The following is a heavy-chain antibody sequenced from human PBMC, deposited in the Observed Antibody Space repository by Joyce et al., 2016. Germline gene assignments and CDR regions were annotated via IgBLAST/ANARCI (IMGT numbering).Heavy chain of an antibody. CDR3: ARDLALAGGEDF. CDR2: INSHNGDT. CDR1: GNSLNNNV. V-gene: IGHV1-18*01. Sequence: QVQLVQSGAEVKKPGASVRVSCRASGNSLNNNVCSWVRQAPGQVLEWMGWINSHNGDTLYAQKFRGRVTMTIDTSTTTVYMDMRSLRSDDTAVYYCARDLALAGGEDFWGQGTLVTVSS. J-gene: IGHJ4*02. D-gene: IGHD3-3*02.